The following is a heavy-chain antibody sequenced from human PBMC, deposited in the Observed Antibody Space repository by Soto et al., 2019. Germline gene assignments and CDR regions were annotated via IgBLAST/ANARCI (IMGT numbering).Heavy chain of an antibody. D-gene: IGHD3-16*01. J-gene: IGHJ4*02. CDR3: ARDRESGGGSFDY. Sequence: QVQLVESGGGVVQPGRSLRLSCAASGFTFSSYAMHWVRQAPGKGLEWVAVISYDGSNKYYADSVKGRFTISRDNSKNTLYLQMNSLRAEDTAVYYCARDRESGGGSFDYWGQGTLVTVSS. CDR1: GFTFSSYA. CDR2: ISYDGSNK. V-gene: IGHV3-30-3*01.